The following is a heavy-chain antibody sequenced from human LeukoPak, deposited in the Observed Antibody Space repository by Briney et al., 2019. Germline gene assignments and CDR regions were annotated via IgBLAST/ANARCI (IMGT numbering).Heavy chain of an antibody. CDR2: ISGSGGST. CDR3: AKALVVNYYYYYYMDV. CDR1: GFTFSSNV. V-gene: IGHV3-23*01. J-gene: IGHJ6*03. Sequence: GGSLRLSCAASGFTFSSNVMSWVRQAPGKGLEWVSSISGSGGSTYYADSVKGRFTISRDNSKNTLYLQMNSLRAEDTAVYYCAKALVVNYYYYYYMDVWGKGTTVTISS. D-gene: IGHD2-2*01.